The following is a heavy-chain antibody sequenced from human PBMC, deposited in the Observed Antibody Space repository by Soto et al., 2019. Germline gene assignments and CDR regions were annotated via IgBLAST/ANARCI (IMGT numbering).Heavy chain of an antibody. D-gene: IGHD6-13*01. CDR2: FFDSGGT. J-gene: IGHJ5*02. V-gene: IGHV4-39*01. Sequence: ETLSLTCTVSGGSISNSNCYWGWVRQPPGKGLEWIGSFFDSGGTYYNPSLKSRAIISVDTSKNQFSLKMSSVTAADTAIYYCARHGEHSSHGRFHPWGQGTLVTVSS. CDR1: GGSISNSNCY. CDR3: ARHGEHSSHGRFHP.